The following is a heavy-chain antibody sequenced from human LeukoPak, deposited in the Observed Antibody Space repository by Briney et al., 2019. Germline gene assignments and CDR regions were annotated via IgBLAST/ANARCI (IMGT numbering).Heavy chain of an antibody. Sequence: PSETLSLPYTVSSGSINNSYWSCLRQPAGKGLEYIGRIYASGSANYSPSLKSRVTISVDKSKNQFSLRLNSVTAADTAVYYCARVDSGNYYNGGYMDVLCKGTTVTVSS. D-gene: IGHD3-10*01. V-gene: IGHV4-4*07. CDR3: ARVDSGNYYNGGYMDV. CDR2: IYASGSA. J-gene: IGHJ6*03. CDR1: SGSINNSY.